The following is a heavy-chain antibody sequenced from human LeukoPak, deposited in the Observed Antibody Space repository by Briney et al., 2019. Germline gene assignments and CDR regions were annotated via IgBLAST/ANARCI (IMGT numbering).Heavy chain of an antibody. CDR2: ISYDGSNK. Sequence: GGSLRLSCAASGLTFSYYAMHWARQAPGKGLVCVAVISYDGSNKYYADSVKGQVTISRDNSKSTLYLQMDSLRAGDTAVYYCARQGDTGSWYFDYWGQGTLVTVSS. J-gene: IGHJ4*02. V-gene: IGHV3-30-3*01. CDR3: ARQGDTGSWYFDY. D-gene: IGHD3-16*01. CDR1: GLTFSYYA.